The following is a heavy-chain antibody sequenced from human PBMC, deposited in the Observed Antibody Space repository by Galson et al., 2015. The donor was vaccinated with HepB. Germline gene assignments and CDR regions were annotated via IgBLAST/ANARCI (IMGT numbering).Heavy chain of an antibody. J-gene: IGHJ4*02. CDR2: ISYDGSNK. CDR3: AKDGPYYDSSGLSPSYFDY. Sequence: SLRLSCAASGFTFSSYGMHWVRQAPGKGLEWVAVISYDGSNKYYADSVKGRFTISRDNSKNTLYLQMNSLGAEDTAVYYCAKDGPYYDSSGLSPSYFDYWGQGTLVTVSS. V-gene: IGHV3-30*18. CDR1: GFTFSSYG. D-gene: IGHD3-22*01.